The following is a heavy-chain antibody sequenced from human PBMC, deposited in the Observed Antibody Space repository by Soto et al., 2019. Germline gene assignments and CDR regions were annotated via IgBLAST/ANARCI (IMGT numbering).Heavy chain of an antibody. J-gene: IGHJ4*02. V-gene: IGHV1-69*06. CDR2: IIPIFGTA. CDR1: GGTFSSYA. CDR3: ARARYYDETFDY. D-gene: IGHD3-22*01. Sequence: SVKVSCKASGGTFSSYAISWVRQAPGQGLEWMGGIIPIFGTANYAQKFQGRVTITADKSTSTAYMELSSLRSEDTAVYYCARARYYDETFDYWGQGTLVTVSS.